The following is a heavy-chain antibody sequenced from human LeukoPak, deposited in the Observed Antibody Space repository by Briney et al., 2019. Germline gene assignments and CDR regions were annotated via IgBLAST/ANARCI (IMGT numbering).Heavy chain of an antibody. D-gene: IGHD1-14*01. V-gene: IGHV4-31*03. CDR3: ARAVTHWYFDL. CDR1: GGSISSGGYY. CDR2: IYYSGST. J-gene: IGHJ2*01. Sequence: SETLSLTCTVSGGSISSGGYYWSWIRQHPGKGLEWIGYIYYSGSTYYNPSLKSRVTISVDTSKNQLSLKLSSVTAADTAVYYCARAVTHWYFDLWGRGTLVTVSS.